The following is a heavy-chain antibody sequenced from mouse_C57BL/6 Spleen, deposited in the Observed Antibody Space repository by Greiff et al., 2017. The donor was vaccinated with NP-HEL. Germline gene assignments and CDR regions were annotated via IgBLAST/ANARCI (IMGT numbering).Heavy chain of an antibody. D-gene: IGHD2-4*01. J-gene: IGHJ2*01. CDR2: ISSGGDYI. Sequence: EVKLMESGEGLVKPGGSLKLSCAASGFTFSSYAMSWVRQTPEKRLEWVAYISSGGDYIYYADTVKGRFTISRDNARNTLYLQMSSLKSEDTAMYYCTRGGDDYSFDYWGQGTTLTVSS. CDR3: TRGGDDYSFDY. CDR1: GFTFSSYA. V-gene: IGHV5-9-1*02.